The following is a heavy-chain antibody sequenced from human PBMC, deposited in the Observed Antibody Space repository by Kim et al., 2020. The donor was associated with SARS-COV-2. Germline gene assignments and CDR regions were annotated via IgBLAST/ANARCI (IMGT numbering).Heavy chain of an antibody. CDR2: ISSSSSYI. V-gene: IGHV3-21*01. CDR3: ARAGLRWLNSGSYYDLFDY. Sequence: GGSLRLSCAASGFTFSSYSMNWVRQAPGKGLEWVSSISSSSSYIYYADSVKGRFTISRDNAKNSLYLQMNSLRAEDTAVYYCARAGLRWLNSGSYYDLFDYWGQGTLVTVSS. D-gene: IGHD1-26*01. J-gene: IGHJ4*02. CDR1: GFTFSSYS.